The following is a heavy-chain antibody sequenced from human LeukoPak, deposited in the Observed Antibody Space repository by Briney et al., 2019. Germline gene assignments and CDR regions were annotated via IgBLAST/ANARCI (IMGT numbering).Heavy chain of an antibody. CDR3: ARDGYSYGYAHFFDY. CDR1: GYTFTSYY. Sequence: ASVKVSCKACGYTFTSYYMHWVRQATGQGLEWRGIINPSGGSTSYAQKFQGRVTMTTDTSTSTVYMELSSLRSEDTAVYYCARDGYSYGYAHFFDYWGQGTLVTASS. D-gene: IGHD5-18*01. CDR2: INPSGGST. V-gene: IGHV1-46*03. J-gene: IGHJ4*02.